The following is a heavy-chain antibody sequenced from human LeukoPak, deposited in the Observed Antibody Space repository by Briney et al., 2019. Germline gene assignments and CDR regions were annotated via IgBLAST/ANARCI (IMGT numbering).Heavy chain of an antibody. V-gene: IGHV3-23*01. CDR1: GFTFSSYA. D-gene: IGHD5-12*01. Sequence: GGSLRLSCAASGFTFSSYAMSWVRQAPGKGLEWVSAISGSGGSTYYADSVKGRFTISRDNSKNTLYLQMNSLRAEDTAVYYCAKGQHVDIVATIIPFDYWGQGTLVTVSS. CDR3: AKGQHVDIVATIIPFDY. CDR2: ISGSGGST. J-gene: IGHJ4*02.